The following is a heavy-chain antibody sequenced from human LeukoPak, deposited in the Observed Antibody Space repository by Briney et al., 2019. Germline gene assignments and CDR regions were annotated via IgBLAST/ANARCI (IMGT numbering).Heavy chain of an antibody. D-gene: IGHD2-2*01. CDR3: ARGRTIVVVPAARRWFDP. V-gene: IGHV4-59*12. J-gene: IGHJ5*02. CDR2: IYYSGST. CDR1: GGSISSYY. Sequence: SSETLSLTCTVSGGSISSYYWSWIRQPPGKGLEWIGYIYYSGSTNYNPSLKSRVTISVDTSKNQFSLKMSSVTAADTAVYYCARGRTIVVVPAARRWFDPWGQGTLVTVSS.